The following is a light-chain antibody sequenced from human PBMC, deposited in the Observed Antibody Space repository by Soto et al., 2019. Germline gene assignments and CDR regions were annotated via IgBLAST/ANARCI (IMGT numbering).Light chain of an antibody. CDR2: AAS. CDR1: QGLSSD. V-gene: IGKV1-9*01. J-gene: IGKJ5*01. CDR3: QHLNRYRIT. Sequence: LQLTQSPSFLSASVGDRVTITCRASQGLSSDLAWYQQNPGKAPKLLIYAASTLQSGVPSRFSGSGSGTEFTLTISSLQPEDYATYYRQHLNRYRITFGQGTRLEIK.